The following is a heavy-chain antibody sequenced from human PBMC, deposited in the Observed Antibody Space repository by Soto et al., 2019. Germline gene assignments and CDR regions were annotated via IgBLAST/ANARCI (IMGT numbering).Heavy chain of an antibody. J-gene: IGHJ6*02. CDR3: ARGVCFGTTCPLYYYYGMDV. CDR1: GFTFSSYS. V-gene: IGHV3-48*04. CDR2: ISSSSATI. Sequence: GGSLRLSCEGSGFTFSSYSMNCVRQTPWKWLEWVSYISSSSATIYYADSVKGRFTISRDNAKNSLYLQMNSLRAEDTAVYYCARGVCFGTTCPLYYYYGMDVWGQATTVTAYS. D-gene: IGHD1-7*01.